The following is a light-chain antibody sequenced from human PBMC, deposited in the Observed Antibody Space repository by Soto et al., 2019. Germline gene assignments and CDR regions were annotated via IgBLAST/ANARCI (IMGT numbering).Light chain of an antibody. J-gene: IGKJ1*01. V-gene: IGKV3-20*01. CDR1: QSVSSCY. CDR2: GAS. CDR3: QQHPGSPWT. Sequence: EIVLTQSPGTLSLSPGERATLSCRASQSVSSCYLALYQHKPVQPPRLLIYGASSRATGIPDRFSGSGSGTNFTLTISIQDPEVVAVYCRQQHPGSPWTLGQGTKVDIK.